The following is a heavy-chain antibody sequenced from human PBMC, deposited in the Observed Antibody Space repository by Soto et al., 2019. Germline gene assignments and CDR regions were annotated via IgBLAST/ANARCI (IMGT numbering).Heavy chain of an antibody. CDR2: IIPIIGII. CDR1: GYTFSTSG. Sequence: SVKVSCKASGYTFSTSGMSWLRQAPGQGLEWMGRIIPIIGIINYAQKFQGRVTISADKFTGTAYMELTGLRSDDTAVYYCAGDPDSHYNDSHASSYPWGQGTLVTVSS. D-gene: IGHD4-4*01. V-gene: IGHV1-69*04. J-gene: IGHJ5*02. CDR3: AGDPDSHYNDSHASSYP.